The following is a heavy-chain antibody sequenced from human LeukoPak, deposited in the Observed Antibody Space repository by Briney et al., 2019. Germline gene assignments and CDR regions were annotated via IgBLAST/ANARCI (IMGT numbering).Heavy chain of an antibody. CDR1: GGSLGVHF. J-gene: IGHJ5*02. CDR3: AMGHDQLLLHNWFDP. V-gene: IGHV4-59*11. D-gene: IGHD2-2*01. CDR2: VYHTGRT. Sequence: SETLSLTCTLSGGSLGVHFWSWIRQPPGKQLEWIGYVYHTGRTNYNPSLRSRVTMSVDAPKHRISLDLTSVTAADTAVYYCAMGHDQLLLHNWFDPWGQGIPVIVSS.